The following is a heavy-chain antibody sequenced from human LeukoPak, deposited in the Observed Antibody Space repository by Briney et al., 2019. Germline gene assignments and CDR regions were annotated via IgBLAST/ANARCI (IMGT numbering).Heavy chain of an antibody. V-gene: IGHV3-30-3*01. CDR2: ISYDGSNK. J-gene: IGHJ4*02. CDR1: GFTFSSYA. CDR3: ARGSWELRGIHIYFDY. D-gene: IGHD1-26*01. Sequence: PGGSLRLSCAASGFTFSSYAMHWVRQAPGKGLEWVAVISYDGSNKYYADSVKGRFTISRDNSKNTLYLQMNSLRAEDTAVYYCARGSWELRGIHIYFDYWGQGTLVTVSS.